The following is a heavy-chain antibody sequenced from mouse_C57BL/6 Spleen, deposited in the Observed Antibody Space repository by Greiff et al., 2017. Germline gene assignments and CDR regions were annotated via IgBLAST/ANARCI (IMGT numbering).Heavy chain of an antibody. D-gene: IGHD4-1*01. CDR3: ARHVWDPSWSFGV. CDR1: GFTFSSYT. V-gene: IGHV5-9*01. Sequence: EVQLVESGGGLVKPGGSLKLSCAASGFTFSSYTMSWVRQTPEKRLEWVATISGGGGNTYYPGSVKGRFTISRDNAKNTLYLQISSLRSEDTALYYCARHVWDPSWSFGVWGTGTTVTVSS. J-gene: IGHJ1*03. CDR2: ISGGGGNT.